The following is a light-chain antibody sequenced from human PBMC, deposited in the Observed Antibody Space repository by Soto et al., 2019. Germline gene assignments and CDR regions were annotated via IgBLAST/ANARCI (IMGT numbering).Light chain of an antibody. CDR2: SAS. J-gene: IGKJ5*01. CDR1: QDISVY. Sequence: DIQMTQSPSSLSASVGDRVTITCRASQDISVYLAWYQQKPGKVPKLLIYSASTLQSGVPSRFSGSGSGTDFTLTISSLQTDDVTNYYCQQLNTAPLTFGQGTRLEIK. CDR3: QQLNTAPLT. V-gene: IGKV1-27*01.